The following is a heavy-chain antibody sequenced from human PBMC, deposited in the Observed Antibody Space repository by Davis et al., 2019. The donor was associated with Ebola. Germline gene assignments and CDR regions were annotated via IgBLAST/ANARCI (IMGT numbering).Heavy chain of an antibody. D-gene: IGHD1-26*01. Sequence: GESLKISCAASGFTFSSYDMHWVRQATGKGLEWVSAIGTAGDTYYPGSVKGRFTISRENAKNSLYLQMNSLRAGDTAVYYCAREKWELLRAGYFDYWGQGTLVTVSS. CDR2: IGTAGDT. CDR1: GFTFSSYD. CDR3: AREKWELLRAGYFDY. V-gene: IGHV3-13*01. J-gene: IGHJ4*02.